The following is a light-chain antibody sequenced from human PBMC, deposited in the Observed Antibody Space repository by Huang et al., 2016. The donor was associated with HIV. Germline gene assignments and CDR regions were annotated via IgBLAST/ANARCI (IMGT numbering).Light chain of an antibody. CDR2: DTS. CDR1: QNVRSN. J-gene: IGKJ4*01. Sequence: EIVMTQSPATLSVSPGGGATLSCRASQNVRSNLAWYQQTPGQAPRLLIYDTSTRASCVPARFSGSGSGTEFTLTISGLQSEDFAVYYCQQYDNWPPGLTFGGGTNVEI. CDR3: QQYDNWPPGLT. V-gene: IGKV3D-15*01.